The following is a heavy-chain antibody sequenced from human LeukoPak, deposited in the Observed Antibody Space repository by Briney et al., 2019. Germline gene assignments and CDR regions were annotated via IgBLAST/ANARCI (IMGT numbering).Heavy chain of an antibody. D-gene: IGHD7-27*01. CDR1: GFTFSSYS. CDR2: ISSSSSYI. Sequence: GESLKISCAASGFTFSSYSMNWVRQAPGKGLEWVSSISSSSSYIYYADSVKGRFTISRDNAKNSLYLQMNSLRAEDTAVYYCARDRPTRIKLGTDYWGQGTLVTVSS. V-gene: IGHV3-21*01. CDR3: ARDRPTRIKLGTDY. J-gene: IGHJ4*02.